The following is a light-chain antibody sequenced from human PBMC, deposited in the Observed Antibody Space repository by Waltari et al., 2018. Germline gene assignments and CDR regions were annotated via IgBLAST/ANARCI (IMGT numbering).Light chain of an antibody. CDR2: RVS. CDR1: QSLLHSNGNTY. V-gene: IGKV2-29*02. Sequence: DIVMTQTQLYLPVTSGEPASICCRSSQSLLHSNGNTYLYWYLQKPGQPPRLLIYRVSNRFSGVPDRFSGSGSGTDFTLKISRVEAEDVGVYYCMQALQTPHSFGQGTKVEIK. J-gene: IGKJ2*03. CDR3: MQALQTPHS.